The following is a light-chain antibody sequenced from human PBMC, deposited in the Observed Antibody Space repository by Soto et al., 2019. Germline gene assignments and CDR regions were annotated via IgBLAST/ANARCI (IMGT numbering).Light chain of an antibody. CDR1: SSDVGGYNY. J-gene: IGLJ1*01. V-gene: IGLV2-11*01. CDR3: CSYAGSYTFP. CDR2: DVS. Sequence: QSALTQPRSVSGSPGQSVTISCTGTSSDVGGYNYVSWYQQHPGKAPKLMIYDVSKRPSGVPDRFSGSKSGNTASLTISGLPAEDEAEYYCCSYAGSYTFPFGTGTQVTVL.